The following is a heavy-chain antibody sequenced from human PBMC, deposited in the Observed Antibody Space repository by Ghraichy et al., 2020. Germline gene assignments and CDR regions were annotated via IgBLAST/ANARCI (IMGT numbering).Heavy chain of an antibody. CDR1: GGSISSYY. V-gene: IGHV4-4*07. D-gene: IGHD6-19*01. CDR2: IYTSGST. CDR3: ARVLRSSGSWWFDP. J-gene: IGHJ5*02. Sequence: SETLSLTCTVSGGSISSYYWSWIRQPAGKGLEWIGRIYTSGSTNYNPSLKSRVTMSVDTSKNQFSLKLSSVTAADTAVYYCARVLRSSGSWWFDPWGQGTLVTVSS.